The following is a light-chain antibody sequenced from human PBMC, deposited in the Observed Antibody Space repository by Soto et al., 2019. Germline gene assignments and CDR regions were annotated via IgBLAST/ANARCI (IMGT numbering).Light chain of an antibody. V-gene: IGKV3-11*01. CDR2: DAS. Sequence: EIVLTQSPATLSLSPGQRATLSCRASQSVSSYLAWYQQKPGQPPRLLIYDASNRATGVPDRFSGSGSGTDFTLTISRLEPEDFAVYYCQQYYSIPLTFGGGTKV. J-gene: IGKJ4*01. CDR1: QSVSSY. CDR3: QQYYSIPLT.